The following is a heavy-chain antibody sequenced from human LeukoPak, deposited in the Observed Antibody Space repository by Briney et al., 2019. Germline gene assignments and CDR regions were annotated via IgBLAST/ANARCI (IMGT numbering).Heavy chain of an antibody. CDR2: IWYDGSNK. D-gene: IGHD3-9*01. Sequence: GGSLRLSCAASGFTFSSYAMHWVRQAPGKGLEWVAVIWYDGSNKYYADSVKGRFTISRDNSKNTLYLQMNSLRAEDTAVYYCARGHDILTGYYFDYWGQGTLVTVSS. J-gene: IGHJ4*02. V-gene: IGHV3-33*08. CDR1: GFTFSSYA. CDR3: ARGHDILTGYYFDY.